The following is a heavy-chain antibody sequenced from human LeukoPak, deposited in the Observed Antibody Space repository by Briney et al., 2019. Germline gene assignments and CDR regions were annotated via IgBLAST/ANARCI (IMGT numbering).Heavy chain of an antibody. CDR1: GYTFTSYG. J-gene: IGHJ4*02. CDR2: ISAYNGNT. D-gene: IGHD3-10*01. Sequence: GASVKVSCKASGYTFTSYGISWVRQAPGQGLEWMGWISAYNGNTNYAQKLQGRVTMTTDTSTSTAYMELRSLRSDDTAVYYCARDKFAMVRGSPDYWGQGTLVTVSS. V-gene: IGHV1-18*01. CDR3: ARDKFAMVRGSPDY.